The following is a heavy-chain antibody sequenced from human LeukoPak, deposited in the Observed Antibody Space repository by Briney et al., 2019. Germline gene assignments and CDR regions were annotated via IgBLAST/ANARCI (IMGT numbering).Heavy chain of an antibody. Sequence: ASVKVSCTASGYTFTGYSIHWVRQAPGQRLEWMGWIHPNRGVTKHAQKFQGRVTLSRDTSISTAYVELTRLRSDDTAVYYCAMQQNSLFDYWGQGTLVTVSS. D-gene: IGHD6-13*01. CDR2: IHPNRGVT. V-gene: IGHV1-2*02. J-gene: IGHJ4*02. CDR3: AMQQNSLFDY. CDR1: GYTFTGYS.